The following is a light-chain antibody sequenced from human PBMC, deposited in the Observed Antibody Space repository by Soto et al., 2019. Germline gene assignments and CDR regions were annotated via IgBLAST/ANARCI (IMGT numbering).Light chain of an antibody. CDR1: SXDVGNYKY. Sequence: QSALTQPASVSGSPGQSITISCTGTSXDVGNYKYVSWYQQHPGKAPKLMIYEVSNRPSGVSNRFSGSKSGNTASLTISGLQAEDETDYYCFSYTSSGTYVFGTGTKVNIL. J-gene: IGLJ1*01. CDR2: EVS. CDR3: FSYTSSGTYV. V-gene: IGLV2-14*01.